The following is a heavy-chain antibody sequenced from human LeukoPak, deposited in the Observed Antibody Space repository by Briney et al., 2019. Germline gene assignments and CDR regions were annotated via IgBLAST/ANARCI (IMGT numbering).Heavy chain of an antibody. J-gene: IGHJ4*02. V-gene: IGHV3-7*01. Sequence: PGGSLRLSCAAPGFTLNSYWMSWVRQAPGKGLEWVANIKQDGSEKYYVDSVKGRFTISRDKAKNSLYLQMNSLRAEDTAVYYCGRYGASSNPSSGWYGIDYWGQGTLVTVSS. CDR2: IKQDGSEK. D-gene: IGHD6-19*01. CDR3: GRYGASSNPSSGWYGIDY. CDR1: GFTLNSYW.